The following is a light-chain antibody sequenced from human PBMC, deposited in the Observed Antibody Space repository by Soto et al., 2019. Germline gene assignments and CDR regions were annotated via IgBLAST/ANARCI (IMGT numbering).Light chain of an antibody. CDR1: QSISTY. CDR2: AAS. J-gene: IGKJ3*01. CDR3: QQSYSTPFT. V-gene: IGKV1-39*01. Sequence: DIQMTQSPSSLSASVGDRVTITCRASQSISTYLNWYQHKPGKAPKLLIYAASTLQSGVPSRFSGSGSGTDFTLTISSLQPENFATYYCQQSYSTPFTLGPGTKVDIK.